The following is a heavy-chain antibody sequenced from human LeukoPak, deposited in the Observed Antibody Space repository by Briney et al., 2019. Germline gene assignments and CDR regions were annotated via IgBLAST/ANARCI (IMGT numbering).Heavy chain of an antibody. CDR3: AKGGQYSSGWYFNPRYYFDY. J-gene: IGHJ4*02. CDR2: IRSTANGYAT. Sequence: GGSLRLSCAASGFTFSGSALHWVRQASGKGLEWVGRIRSTANGYATAYAASVKGRFTISRDDSKNTAYLQMDSLKTEDTAVYYCAKGGQYSSGWYFNPRYYFDYWGQGTLVTVSS. CDR1: GFTFSGSA. D-gene: IGHD6-19*01. V-gene: IGHV3-73*01.